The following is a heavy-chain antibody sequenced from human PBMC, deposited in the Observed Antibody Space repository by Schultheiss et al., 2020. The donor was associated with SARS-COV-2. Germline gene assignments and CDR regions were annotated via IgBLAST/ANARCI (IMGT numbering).Heavy chain of an antibody. V-gene: IGHV4-59*01. J-gene: IGHJ4*02. CDR3: ARESGYSYGSQSVFDY. D-gene: IGHD5-18*01. Sequence: SETLSLTCDVSGGSISNYCSWIRQPPGKGLEWIGSFYDRNTNYNPSLKSRVTISVDTSKNQFSLKLSSVTAADTAVYYCARESGYSYGSQSVFDYWGQGNLVTVSS. CDR1: GGSISNYC. CDR2: FYDRNT.